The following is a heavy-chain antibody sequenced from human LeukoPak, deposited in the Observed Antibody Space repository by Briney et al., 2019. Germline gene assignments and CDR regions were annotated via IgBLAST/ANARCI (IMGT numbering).Heavy chain of an antibody. V-gene: IGHV1-2*02. CDR2: INPNSGGT. CDR3: ARTPTKWDYYMGV. Sequence: ASVKVSCKASGYTFTGYYMHWVRQAPGQGLEWMGWINPNSGGTNYAQKFQGRVTMTRDTSISTAYMELSRLRSDDTAVYYCARTPTKWDYYMGVWGKGTTVTVSS. CDR1: GYTFTGYY. D-gene: IGHD1-26*01. J-gene: IGHJ6*03.